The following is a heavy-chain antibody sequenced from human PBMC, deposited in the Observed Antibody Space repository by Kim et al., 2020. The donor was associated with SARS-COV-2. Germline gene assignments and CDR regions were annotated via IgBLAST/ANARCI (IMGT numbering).Heavy chain of an antibody. Sequence: SETLSLTCTVSGGSINNYYWSWIRQSPGKGLEWIGYIYYTGNTNYNPSLESRVTMSVDTSKNQLSLKVNSVTAADTAVYFCARQSYYSGSGSYFDYWGQGNLVIVSS. CDR1: GGSINNYY. CDR3: ARQSYYSGSGSYFDY. CDR2: IYYTGNT. V-gene: IGHV4-59*08. J-gene: IGHJ4*02. D-gene: IGHD3-10*01.